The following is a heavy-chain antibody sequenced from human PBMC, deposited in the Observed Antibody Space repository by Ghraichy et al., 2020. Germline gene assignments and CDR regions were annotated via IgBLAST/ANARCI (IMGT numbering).Heavy chain of an antibody. D-gene: IGHD3-3*01. CDR3: AKASYYDFWSGYYFDY. V-gene: IGHV3-23*01. CDR2: ISGSGGST. Sequence: LSLTCAASGFTFSSYAMSWVRQAPGKGLEWVSAISGSGGSTYYADSVKGRFTISRDNSKNTLYLQMNSLRAEDTAVYYCAKASYYDFWSGYYFDYWGQGTLVTVSS. CDR1: GFTFSSYA. J-gene: IGHJ4*02.